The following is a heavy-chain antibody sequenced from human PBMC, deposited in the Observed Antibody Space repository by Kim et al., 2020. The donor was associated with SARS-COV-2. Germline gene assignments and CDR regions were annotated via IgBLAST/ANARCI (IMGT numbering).Heavy chain of an antibody. CDR1: GYTFTSYG. V-gene: IGHV1-18*01. CDR2: ISAYNGNT. CDR3: ARVDCGGDCYNYYYYYGMDV. Sequence: ASVKVSCKASGYTFTSYGISWVRQAPGQGLEWMGWISAYNGNTNYAQKLQGRVTMTTDTSTSTAYMELRSLRSDDTAVYYCARVDCGGDCYNYYYYYGMDVWGQGTTVTVSS. D-gene: IGHD2-21*02. J-gene: IGHJ6*02.